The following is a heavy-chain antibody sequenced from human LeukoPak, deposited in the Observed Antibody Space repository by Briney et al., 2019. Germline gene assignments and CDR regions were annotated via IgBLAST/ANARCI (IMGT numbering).Heavy chain of an antibody. CDR3: ARGRRYGSGRVYYYYYMDV. Sequence: ASVKVSCKASGYTFTSYDINWVRQATGQGLEWMGWMNPNSGNTGYAQKFQGRVTMTRDTSISTAYMELSSLRSEDTAVYYCARGRRYGSGRVYYYYYMDVWGKGTTVTVSS. J-gene: IGHJ6*03. D-gene: IGHD3-10*01. CDR2: MNPNSGNT. CDR1: GYTFTSYD. V-gene: IGHV1-8*01.